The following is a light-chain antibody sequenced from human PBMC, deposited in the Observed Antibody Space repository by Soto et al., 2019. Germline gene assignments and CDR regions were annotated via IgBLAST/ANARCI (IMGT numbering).Light chain of an antibody. CDR3: QQYGSSPLT. Sequence: EIVLTQSPGTLSLSPGERATLSCRASQSVGRDYLAWYQQKPGQAPRLLIHGTSYRATGIPDRFRGSGSGTDFTLTISRLEPEDFAVYYCQQYGSSPLTFGGGTKVDIK. CDR1: QSVGRDY. J-gene: IGKJ4*01. CDR2: GTS. V-gene: IGKV3-20*01.